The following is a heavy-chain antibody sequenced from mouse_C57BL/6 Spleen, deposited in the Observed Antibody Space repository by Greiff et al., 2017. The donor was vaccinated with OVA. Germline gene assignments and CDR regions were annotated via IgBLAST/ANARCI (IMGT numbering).Heavy chain of an antibody. Sequence: EVQLVESGGGLVKPGGSLTLSCAASGFTFSDYGMHWVRQAPEKGLEWVAYISSGSSTIYYADTVKGRFTISRDNAKNTLFLQMTSLRSEDTAMYYCAEIYYDYLSYFDYWGQGTTLTVSS. CDR1: GFTFSDYG. V-gene: IGHV5-17*01. CDR3: AEIYYDYLSYFDY. J-gene: IGHJ2*01. CDR2: ISSGSSTI. D-gene: IGHD2-4*01.